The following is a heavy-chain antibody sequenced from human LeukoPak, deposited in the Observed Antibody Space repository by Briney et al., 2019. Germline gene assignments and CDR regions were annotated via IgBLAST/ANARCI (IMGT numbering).Heavy chain of an antibody. CDR1: GFTFSSYA. Sequence: GSLRLSCAASGFTFSSYAMSWVRQAPGKGLEWGSAISGSGGSTYYADSVKGRFTISRDNSKNTLYLQMNSLRAEDTAVYYCATKGGKRGYSYGYGMDVWGQGTTVTVSS. J-gene: IGHJ6*02. CDR2: ISGSGGST. V-gene: IGHV3-23*01. CDR3: ATKGGKRGYSYGYGMDV. D-gene: IGHD5-18*01.